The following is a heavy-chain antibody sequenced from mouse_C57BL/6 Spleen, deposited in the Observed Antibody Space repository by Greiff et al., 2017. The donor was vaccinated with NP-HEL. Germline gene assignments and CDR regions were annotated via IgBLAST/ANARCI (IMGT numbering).Heavy chain of an antibody. CDR1: GYTFTDYE. J-gene: IGHJ1*03. D-gene: IGHD4-1*01. Sequence: VKLQESGAELVRPGASVTLSCKASGYTFTDYEMHWVKQTPVHGLEWIGAIDPETGGTAYNQKFKGKAILTADKSSSTAYMELRSLTSEDSAVYYCTRKETGDWYFDVWGTGTTVTVSS. CDR3: TRKETGDWYFDV. CDR2: IDPETGGT. V-gene: IGHV1-15*01.